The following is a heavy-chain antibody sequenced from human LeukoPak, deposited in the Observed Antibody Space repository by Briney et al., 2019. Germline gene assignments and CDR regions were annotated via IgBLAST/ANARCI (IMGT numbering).Heavy chain of an antibody. CDR3: AKGMDYYYMDV. CDR2: IRYDGSNK. Sequence: GGSLRLSCAASGFTFSSYGMHWVRQAPGKGLERVAFIRYDGSNKYSADSVKGRFTISRDNSKNTLYLQMNSLRAEDTAVYYCAKGMDYYYMDVWGKGTTVTVSS. J-gene: IGHJ6*03. CDR1: GFTFSSYG. V-gene: IGHV3-30*02. D-gene: IGHD2-2*03.